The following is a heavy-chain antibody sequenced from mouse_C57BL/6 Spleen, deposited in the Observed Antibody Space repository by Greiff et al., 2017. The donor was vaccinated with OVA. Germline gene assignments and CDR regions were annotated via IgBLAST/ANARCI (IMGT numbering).Heavy chain of an antibody. V-gene: IGHV1-80*01. CDR3: ARSGYGYDDLYYFDY. Sequence: QVQLQQSGAELVKPGASVKISCKASGYAFSSYWMNWVKQRPGKGLEWIGQIYPGDGDTNYNGKFKGKATLTADKSSSTAYMQLSSRTSEDSAVYFCARSGYGYDDLYYFDYWGQGTTRTVSS. CDR2: IYPGDGDT. J-gene: IGHJ2*01. CDR1: GYAFSSYW. D-gene: IGHD2-2*01.